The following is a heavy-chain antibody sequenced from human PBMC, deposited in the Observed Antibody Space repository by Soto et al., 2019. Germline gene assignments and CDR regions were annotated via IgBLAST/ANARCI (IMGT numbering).Heavy chain of an antibody. CDR2: TLFDGNEQ. CDR1: GFSFRSYA. Sequence: VQLVESGGDVVQPGRSLRLSCAASGFSFRSYAMHWVRQAPGKGLAWVAVTLFDGNEQYYADSLQGRCTISRDNSENTLYLQLNSVTPEDTAVYFCARDSGRATGTSRHTFDFWGQGTLVTVSA. CDR3: ARDSGRATGTSRHTFDF. V-gene: IGHV3-30-3*01. D-gene: IGHD1-7*01. J-gene: IGHJ4*02.